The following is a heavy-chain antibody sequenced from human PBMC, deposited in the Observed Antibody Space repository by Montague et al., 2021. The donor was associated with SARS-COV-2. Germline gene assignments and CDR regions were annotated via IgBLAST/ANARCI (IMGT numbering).Heavy chain of an antibody. J-gene: IGHJ1*01. D-gene: IGHD2-2*01. V-gene: IGHV4-4*07. CDR2: IYASGNT. Sequence: SETLSLTCTVSGGSISNYYWSWIRQPAGKGLEWIGRIYASGNTNYNPSLKSRVTMSVDTSKNQFSLRLHSVTAADTAIYYCAREGPAAAGYFLRWGQGILVTVSS. CDR1: GGSISNYY. CDR3: AREGPAAAGYFLR.